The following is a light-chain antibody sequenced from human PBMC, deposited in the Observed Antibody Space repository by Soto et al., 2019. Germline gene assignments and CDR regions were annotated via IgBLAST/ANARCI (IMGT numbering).Light chain of an antibody. Sequence: EIVLTQSPGTLSLSPGERATLSCRASQSVGTSYVAWYQQKFGQAPRLLIYDAFSRATGIPDRFSASGSGTDFTLTISRLEPEDFAVYYCQQYKTFGQGTKVDIK. V-gene: IGKV3-20*01. CDR2: DAF. J-gene: IGKJ1*01. CDR3: QQYKT. CDR1: QSVGTSY.